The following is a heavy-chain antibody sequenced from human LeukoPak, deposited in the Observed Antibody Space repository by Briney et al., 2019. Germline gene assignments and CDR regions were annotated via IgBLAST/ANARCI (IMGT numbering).Heavy chain of an antibody. CDR1: GGTFSSYT. CDR2: IIPIFGTA. J-gene: IGHJ4*02. D-gene: IGHD3-3*01. CDR3: ARDGGSSTIFGVVIPYFDY. Sequence: SVKVSCKASGGTFSSYTISWVRQAPGQGLEWMGGIIPIFGTANYAQKFQGRVTITTDEYTSTAYMELSSLRSEDTAVYYCARDGGSSTIFGVVIPYFDYWGQGTLVTVSS. V-gene: IGHV1-69*05.